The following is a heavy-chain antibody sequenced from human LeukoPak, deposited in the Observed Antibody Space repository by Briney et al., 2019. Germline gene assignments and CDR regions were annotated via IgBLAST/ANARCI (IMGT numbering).Heavy chain of an antibody. V-gene: IGHV4-34*01. CDR1: GGSFSGYY. Sequence: PSETLSLTCAVYGGSFSGYYWSWIRQPPGKGLEWIGEINHSGSTNYNPSLKSRVTISVDTSKNQFSLKLSSVTAADTAVYYCARAIAVAGRGPLDYWGQGTLVTVSS. D-gene: IGHD6-19*01. CDR3: ARAIAVAGRGPLDY. J-gene: IGHJ4*02. CDR2: INHSGST.